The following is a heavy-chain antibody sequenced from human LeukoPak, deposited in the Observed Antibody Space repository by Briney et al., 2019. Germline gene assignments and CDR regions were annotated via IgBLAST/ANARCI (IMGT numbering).Heavy chain of an antibody. Sequence: SETLSLTCAVSGGSISSSNWWSWVRPPPGKGLEWIGEIYHSGSTNYNPSLKSRVTISVDKSKNQFSLKLSSVTAADTAVYYCARDRYYGSGSLGNWFDPWGQGTLVTVSS. J-gene: IGHJ5*02. CDR1: GGSISSSNW. CDR2: IYHSGST. V-gene: IGHV4-4*02. CDR3: ARDRYYGSGSLGNWFDP. D-gene: IGHD3-10*01.